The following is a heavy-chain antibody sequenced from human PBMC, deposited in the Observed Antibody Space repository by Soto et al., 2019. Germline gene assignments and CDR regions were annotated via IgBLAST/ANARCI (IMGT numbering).Heavy chain of an antibody. Sequence: PGGSLRLSCAASGFTFSSYAMSWVRQAPGKGLEWVSAISGSGGNTYYADSVKGRFTISRDNSKNTLYLHMNSLRAEDTAVYYFAKDYGGNHQALDIWGQGTLVTVSS. CDR2: ISGSGGNT. J-gene: IGHJ3*02. D-gene: IGHD4-17*01. V-gene: IGHV3-23*01. CDR3: AKDYGGNHQALDI. CDR1: GFTFSSYA.